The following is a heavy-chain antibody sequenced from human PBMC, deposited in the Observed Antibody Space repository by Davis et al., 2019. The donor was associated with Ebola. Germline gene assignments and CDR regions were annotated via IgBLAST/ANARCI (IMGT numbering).Heavy chain of an antibody. Sequence: GESLKISCAASGFTFSSYAMHWVRQAPGKGLEYVSAISSNGGSTYYANSVKGRFAISRDNSKNTLYLQMNSLRAEDTAAYYCARGPLLWFGELSEYYFDYWGQGTLVTVSS. CDR3: ARGPLLWFGELSEYYFDY. CDR2: ISSNGGST. J-gene: IGHJ4*02. V-gene: IGHV3-64*01. D-gene: IGHD3-10*01. CDR1: GFTFSSYA.